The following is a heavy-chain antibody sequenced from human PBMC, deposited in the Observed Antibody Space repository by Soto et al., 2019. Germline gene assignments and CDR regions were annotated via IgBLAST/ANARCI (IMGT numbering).Heavy chain of an antibody. CDR2: IYHSGST. D-gene: IGHD4-17*01. CDR3: AGIGDYLETNAFDI. Sequence: QVQLQESGPGLVKPLGTLSLTCAVSSGSISSSNLWSWVRQPPGKGLEWIGEIYHSGSTNYNPSLKSRVTISVDKSKNQFSLKLSSVTAADTAVYYCAGIGDYLETNAFDIWGQGTMVTVSS. V-gene: IGHV4-4*02. J-gene: IGHJ3*02. CDR1: SGSISSSNL.